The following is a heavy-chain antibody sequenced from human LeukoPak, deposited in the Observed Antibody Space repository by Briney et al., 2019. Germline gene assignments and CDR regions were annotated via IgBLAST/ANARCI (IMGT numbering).Heavy chain of an antibody. CDR3: ARDEGAPIAAANV. J-gene: IGHJ3*01. CDR1: GYNCTSYT. V-gene: IGHV1-18*01. Sequence: ASVKVSCKASGYNCTSYTISWVRQAPGQGLEWMGWISAYNGNTNYGQKLQGRVTMTTDTSTSTAYMELRSLRPDDTAVYYCARDEGAPIAAANVWGRGTMVTVSS. CDR2: ISAYNGNT. D-gene: IGHD6-13*01.